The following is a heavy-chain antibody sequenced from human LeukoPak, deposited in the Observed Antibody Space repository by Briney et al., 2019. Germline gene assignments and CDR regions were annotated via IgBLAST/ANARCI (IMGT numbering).Heavy chain of an antibody. CDR2: IGTAGDT. V-gene: IGHV3-13*01. J-gene: IGHJ4*02. CDR3: ARRNAPASAYDYVWGSYRVDY. D-gene: IGHD3-16*02. CDR1: GFTFSSYD. Sequence: PGGSLRLSCAASGFTFSSYDMHWVRQATGKGLEWVSAIGTAGDTYYPGPVKGRFTISRENAKNSLYLQMNSLRAGDTAVYYCARRNAPASAYDYVWGSYRVDYWGQGTLVTVSS.